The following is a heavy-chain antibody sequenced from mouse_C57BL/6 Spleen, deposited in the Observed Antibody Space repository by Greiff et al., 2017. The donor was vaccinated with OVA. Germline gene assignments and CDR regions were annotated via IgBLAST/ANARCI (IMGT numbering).Heavy chain of an antibody. V-gene: IGHV1-15*01. CDR3: TRPTIAFDY. CDR1: GYTFTDYE. D-gene: IGHD2-12*01. Sequence: QLQQSGAELVRPGASVTLSCKASGYTFTDYEMHWVKQTPVHGLEWIGAIDPETGGTAYNQKFKGKAILTADKSSSTAYMELRSLTSEDSAVYYCTRPTIAFDYWGQGTTLTVSS. J-gene: IGHJ2*01. CDR2: IDPETGGT.